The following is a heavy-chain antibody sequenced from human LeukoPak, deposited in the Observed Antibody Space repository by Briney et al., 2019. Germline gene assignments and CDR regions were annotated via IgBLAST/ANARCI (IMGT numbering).Heavy chain of an antibody. D-gene: IGHD5-18*01. CDR3: ARALRGGGFDSYGFFDY. CDR2: IYYSGST. CDR1: GGSISGGGYY. Sequence: SQTLSLTCTVSGGSISGGGYYWSWIRQHPGKGLEWIGYIYYSGSTYYNPSLKSRVTISVDTSKNQFSLKLSSVTAADTAVYYCARALRGGGFDSYGFFDYWGQGTLVTVSS. V-gene: IGHV4-31*03. J-gene: IGHJ4*02.